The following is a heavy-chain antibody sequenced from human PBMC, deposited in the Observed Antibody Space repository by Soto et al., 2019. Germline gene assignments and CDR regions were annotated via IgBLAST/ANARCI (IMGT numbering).Heavy chain of an antibody. CDR1: GYTFATYW. D-gene: IGHD1-1*01. CDR3: ARLGGNYYYYYGMDV. V-gene: IGHV5-51*01. J-gene: IGHJ6*02. CDR2: LYPADSGT. Sequence: GESLKISCKGSGYTFATYWIGWVRQMPGKGLEWMGILYPADSGTKYTPSFQGQVTISADKSISTAYLQWSRLKASDTAIYYCARLGGNYYYYYGMDVWGQGTTVTVS.